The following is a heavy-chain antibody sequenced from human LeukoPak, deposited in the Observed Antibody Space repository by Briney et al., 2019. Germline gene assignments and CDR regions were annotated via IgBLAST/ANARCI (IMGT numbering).Heavy chain of an antibody. Sequence: GGSLRLSCAASGFTFSSYAMSWVRQAPGKGLEWASAISGSGGSTYYADSVKGRFTISRDNSKNTLYLQMNSLRAEDTAVYYCAREFLYCGGDCYSTLDYWGQGTLVTVSS. D-gene: IGHD2-21*02. V-gene: IGHV3-23*01. CDR2: ISGSGGST. CDR1: GFTFSSYA. CDR3: AREFLYCGGDCYSTLDY. J-gene: IGHJ4*02.